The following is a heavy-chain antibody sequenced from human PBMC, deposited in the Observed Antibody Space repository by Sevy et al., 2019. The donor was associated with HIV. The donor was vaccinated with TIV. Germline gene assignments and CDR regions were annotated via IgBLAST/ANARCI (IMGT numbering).Heavy chain of an antibody. CDR2: ASSDGSYT. CDR3: ARGGGYSPNWDIAY. V-gene: IGHV3-30*03. D-gene: IGHD1-26*01. CDR1: GFTFSTYG. J-gene: IGHJ4*02. Sequence: GGSLRLSCAASGFTFSTYGMHWVRQAPGKGLEWVAVASSDGSYTSYADSVKGRFTISRDNSRNTLYLQINNLRAGDTAVYYCARGGGYSPNWDIAYWGQGILLTVSS.